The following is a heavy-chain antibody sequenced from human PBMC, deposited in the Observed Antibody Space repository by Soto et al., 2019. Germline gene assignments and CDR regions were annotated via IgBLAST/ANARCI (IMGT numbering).Heavy chain of an antibody. J-gene: IGHJ4*02. CDR2: ISHSGST. D-gene: IGHD6-19*01. CDR1: GGSTSSGGYS. Sequence: QLQLQESGSGLVKPSQTLSLTCAVSGGSTSSGGYSWSWLRQPPGKGLEWIGYISHSGSTYYNPSRKSRVTIPVDTSKNQFSLRLSSVTAADTAVYYCARGGLLPDYWGQGTLVTVSS. V-gene: IGHV4-30-2*01. CDR3: ARGGLLPDY.